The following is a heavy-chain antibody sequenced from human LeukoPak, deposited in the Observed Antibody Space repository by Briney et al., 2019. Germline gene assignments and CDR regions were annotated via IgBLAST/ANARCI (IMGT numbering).Heavy chain of an antibody. Sequence: SETLSLTCAVSGYFISSGYYWGWIRQPPGKGLEWIGTISHGGSTRYNPSLKSRVTISVDTSKNQFSLKLSSVTAADTAVYYCARRSDCTSTSCYRGFDYWGQGTLVTVPS. J-gene: IGHJ4*02. CDR3: ARRSDCTSTSCYRGFDY. CDR2: ISHGGST. CDR1: GYFISSGYY. D-gene: IGHD2-2*01. V-gene: IGHV4-38-2*01.